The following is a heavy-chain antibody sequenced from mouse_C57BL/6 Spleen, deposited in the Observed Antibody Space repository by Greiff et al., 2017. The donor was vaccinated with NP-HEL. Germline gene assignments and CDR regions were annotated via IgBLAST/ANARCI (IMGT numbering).Heavy chain of an antibody. V-gene: IGHV1-4*01. CDR3: ARLTTVVAPFDY. D-gene: IGHD1-1*01. CDR1: GYTFTSYT. J-gene: IGHJ2*01. CDR2: INPSSGYT. Sequence: QVQLKQSGAELARPGASVKMSCKASGYTFTSYTMHWVKQRPGQGLEWIGYINPSSGYTKYNQKFKHKATLTADKSSSTAYMQLSSLTSEDSAVYYCARLTTVVAPFDYWGQGTTLTVSS.